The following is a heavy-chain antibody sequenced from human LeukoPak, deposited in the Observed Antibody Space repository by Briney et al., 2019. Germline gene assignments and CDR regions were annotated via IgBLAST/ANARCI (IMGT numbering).Heavy chain of an antibody. D-gene: IGHD6-13*01. V-gene: IGHV4-59*01. J-gene: IGHJ4*02. CDR3: ARGGVAAAGTPFDFDY. CDR1: GGSISSYY. Sequence: SETLSLTCTVSGGSISSYYWSWIRQPPGKGLEWIWYIYYSGSTNYNPSLKSRVTISVDTSKNQFSLKLSSVTAADTAVYYCARGGVAAAGTPFDFDYWGQGTLVTVSS. CDR2: IYYSGST.